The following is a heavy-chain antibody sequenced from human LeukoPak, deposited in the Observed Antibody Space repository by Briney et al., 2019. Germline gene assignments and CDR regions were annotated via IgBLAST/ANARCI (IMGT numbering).Heavy chain of an antibody. Sequence: GGSLRLSCAASGFTFSSYEMNWVRQAPGKGLECVSYISSSGSTIYYADSVKGRFTISRDNAKNLLYLQMNSLRAEDTAVYYCARHPDYYYGMDVWGKGTTVTVSS. V-gene: IGHV3-48*03. J-gene: IGHJ6*04. CDR2: ISSSGSTI. CDR3: ARHPDYYYGMDV. CDR1: GFTFSSYE.